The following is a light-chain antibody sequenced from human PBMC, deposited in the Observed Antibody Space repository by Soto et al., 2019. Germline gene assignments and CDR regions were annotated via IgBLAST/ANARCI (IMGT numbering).Light chain of an antibody. CDR2: KNN. CDR3: ATWDDSLHTYV. CDR1: ISNIGSNL. Sequence: QSVLTQPPSASGTPGQRVTISCSASISNIGSNLVSWYQQVPGMAPKLLIYKNNQLPSGVPDRFSGSKSGTSASLAISGLQSEDEAEYCCATWDDSLHTYVFGLGTKVTV. J-gene: IGLJ1*01. V-gene: IGLV1-44*01.